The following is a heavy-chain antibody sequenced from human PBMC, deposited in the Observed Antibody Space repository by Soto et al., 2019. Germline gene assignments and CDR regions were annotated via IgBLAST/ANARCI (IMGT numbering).Heavy chain of an antibody. Sequence: VKVSCKASGGTFSSYAISWVRQAPGQGLEWMGGIIPIFGTANYAQKFQGRVTITADESTSTAYMELSSLRSEDTAVYYCARGMDIVVVPAGGGYYYYGMDVWGQGTTVTVSS. CDR1: GGTFSSYA. CDR2: IIPIFGTA. CDR3: ARGMDIVVVPAGGGYYYYGMDV. D-gene: IGHD2-2*03. J-gene: IGHJ6*02. V-gene: IGHV1-69*13.